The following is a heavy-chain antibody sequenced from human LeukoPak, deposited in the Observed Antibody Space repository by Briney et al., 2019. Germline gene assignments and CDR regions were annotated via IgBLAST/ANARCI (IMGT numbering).Heavy chain of an antibody. D-gene: IGHD4-17*01. CDR3: ARHQTDYGDPLKFDY. J-gene: IGHJ4*02. CDR1: GGSISSYY. V-gene: IGHV4-59*08. CDR2: IYYSGST. Sequence: PSETLSLTCTVSGGSISSYYWSWIRQPPGKGLGWIGYIYYSGSTNYNPSLKSRVTISVDTSKNQFSLKLSSVTAADTAVYYCARHQTDYGDPLKFDYWGQGTLVTVSS.